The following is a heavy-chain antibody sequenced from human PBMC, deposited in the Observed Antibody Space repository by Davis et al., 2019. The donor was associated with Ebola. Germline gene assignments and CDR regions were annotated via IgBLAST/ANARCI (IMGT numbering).Heavy chain of an antibody. V-gene: IGHV1-69*06. D-gene: IGHD1-26*01. J-gene: IGHJ4*02. CDR1: GGTFSSYA. CDR2: IIPIFGTA. Sequence: SVKVSCKASGGTFSSYAISWVRQAPGQGLEWMGGIIPIFGTANYVQKFQGRVTITADKSTSTAYMELSSLRSEDTAVYYCARVRGSYSGHYFDYWGQGTLVTVSS. CDR3: ARVRGSYSGHYFDY.